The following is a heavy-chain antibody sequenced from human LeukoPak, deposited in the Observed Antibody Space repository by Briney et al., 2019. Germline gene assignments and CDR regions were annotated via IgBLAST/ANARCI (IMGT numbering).Heavy chain of an antibody. CDR2: ISSSGSTI. D-gene: IGHD3-9*01. Sequence: GGSLRLSCAASGFTFSSYEMNWVRHAPGKGLEWVSYISSSGSTIYYADSVKGRFTISRDNAKNSLYLQMNSLRAEDTAVYYCARVGYDILTGYYVYYYYGMDVWGEGTTVTVSS. V-gene: IGHV3-48*03. J-gene: IGHJ6*04. CDR3: ARVGYDILTGYYVYYYYGMDV. CDR1: GFTFSSYE.